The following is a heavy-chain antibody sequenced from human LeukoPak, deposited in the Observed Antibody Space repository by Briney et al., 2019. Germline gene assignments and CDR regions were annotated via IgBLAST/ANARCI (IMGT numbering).Heavy chain of an antibody. CDR3: ARVWDIVVVPAAMFDY. D-gene: IGHD2-2*01. CDR1: GYTFTGYY. V-gene: IGHV1-2*02. Sequence: VASVKVSCKASGYTFTGYYMHWVRQAPGQGLEWMGWINPNSGGTNYAQKFQGGVTMTRDTSISTAYMELSRLRSDDTAVYYCARVWDIVVVPAAMFDYWGQGTLVTVSS. J-gene: IGHJ4*02. CDR2: INPNSGGT.